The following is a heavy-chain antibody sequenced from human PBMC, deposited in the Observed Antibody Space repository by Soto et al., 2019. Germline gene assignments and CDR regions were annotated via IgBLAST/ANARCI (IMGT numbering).Heavy chain of an antibody. J-gene: IGHJ4*02. V-gene: IGHV1-18*01. CDR3: ARWWDTAMVMDY. CDR2: ISAYNGNT. CDR1: GYTFTSYG. D-gene: IGHD5-18*01. Sequence: AAVKVSCKASGYTFTSYGISWVRQAPGQGLEWMGWISAYNGNTNYAQKLQGRVTMTTDTSTSTAYMELRSLRSDDTAVYYCARWWDTAMVMDYWGQGTLVTVSS.